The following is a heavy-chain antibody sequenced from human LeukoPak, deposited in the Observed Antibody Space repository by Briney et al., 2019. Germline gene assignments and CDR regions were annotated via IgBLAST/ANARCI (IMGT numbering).Heavy chain of an antibody. CDR2: INHSGST. Sequence: SETLSLTCAVYGGSFSGYYWSWIRQPPGKGLEWIGEINHSGSTNYNPSLKNRVTISVGTSKNQFSLKLSSVTAADTAVYYCARRSGGSGSYSVYYYYYMDVWGKGTTVTVSS. CDR1: GGSFSGYY. D-gene: IGHD3-10*01. J-gene: IGHJ6*03. CDR3: ARRSGGSGSYSVYYYYYMDV. V-gene: IGHV4-34*01.